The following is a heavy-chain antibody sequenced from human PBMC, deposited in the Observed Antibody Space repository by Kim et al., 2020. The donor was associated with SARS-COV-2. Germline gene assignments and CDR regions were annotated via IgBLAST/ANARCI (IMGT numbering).Heavy chain of an antibody. J-gene: IGHJ4*02. D-gene: IGHD4-17*01. V-gene: IGHV4-34*01. Sequence: SETLSLTCAVYGGSFSGYYWSWIRQPPGKGLEWIGEINHSGSTNYNPSLKSRVTISVDTSKNQFSLKLSSVTAADTAVYYCARGLPDDGTIDYWGQGTLVTVSS. CDR2: INHSGST. CDR3: ARGLPDDGTIDY. CDR1: GGSFSGYY.